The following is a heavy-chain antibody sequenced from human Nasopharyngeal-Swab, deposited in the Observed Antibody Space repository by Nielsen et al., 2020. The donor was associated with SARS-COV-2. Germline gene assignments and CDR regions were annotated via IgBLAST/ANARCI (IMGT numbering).Heavy chain of an antibody. J-gene: IGHJ4*02. Sequence: ASVKVSCKASGYTFTSNGMSWLRQAPGQGLEWMGWISTNTGNPEYAQGFTGRFVFSLDTSVSTAYLQINNLKADDTAVYYCASGGGSLDYWGQGTLVTVSS. CDR3: ASGGGSLDY. D-gene: IGHD4-23*01. CDR1: GYTFTSNG. V-gene: IGHV7-4-1*02. CDR2: ISTNTGNP.